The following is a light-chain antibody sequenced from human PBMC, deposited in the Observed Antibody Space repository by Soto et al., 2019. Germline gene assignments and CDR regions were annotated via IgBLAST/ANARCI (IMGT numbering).Light chain of an antibody. CDR2: AAS. CDR1: QGISNF. Sequence: DIPMTQSPSSLSAPVGDRVTFTCRASQGISNFVAWYQQKPGKIPKLLINAASTLQSGVPSRFNGSGSETDFTLTISSLQPEDVATYFCLSYASARWALGQGTKVEVK. J-gene: IGKJ1*01. CDR3: LSYASARWA. V-gene: IGKV1-27*01.